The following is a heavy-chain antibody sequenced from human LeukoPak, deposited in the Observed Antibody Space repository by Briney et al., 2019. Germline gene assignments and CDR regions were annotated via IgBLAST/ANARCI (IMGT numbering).Heavy chain of an antibody. CDR3: STGSTRISMIRGVVITDY. CDR1: GFTFSSYS. CDR2: IKSKTDGGTT. V-gene: IGHV3-15*01. J-gene: IGHJ4*02. Sequence: PGGSLRLSCASSGFTFSSYSMNWVRQAPGKGLEWVGRIKSKTDGGTTDYAAPVKGRFTISRDDSKNTLYLQMNRLKTEDTAVYYCSTGSTRISMIRGVVITDYWGQGTLVTVSS. D-gene: IGHD3-10*01.